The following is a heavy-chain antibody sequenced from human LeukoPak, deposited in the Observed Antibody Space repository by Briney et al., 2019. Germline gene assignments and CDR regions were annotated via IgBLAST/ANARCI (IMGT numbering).Heavy chain of an antibody. CDR1: GYTLTELS. Sequence: ASVKVSCKVSGYTLTELSMHWVRQAPGKGLEWMGGFDPGDGETIYAQKFQGRVTMTEDTSTDTAYMELSSLRSEDTAVYYCATAASGSYYGRLYYFDYWGQGTLVTVSS. V-gene: IGHV1-24*01. CDR3: ATAASGSYYGRLYYFDY. D-gene: IGHD1-26*01. CDR2: FDPGDGET. J-gene: IGHJ4*02.